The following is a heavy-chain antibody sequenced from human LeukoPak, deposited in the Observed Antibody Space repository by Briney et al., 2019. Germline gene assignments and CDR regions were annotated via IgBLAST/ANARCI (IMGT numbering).Heavy chain of an antibody. CDR2: INPNNTDT. J-gene: IGHJ4*02. Sequence: ASVKVSCKASGYTFTSYDINWVRQSPGQGLEWMGWINPNNTDTNYAQKFQGRVTMTRDTSIRTDYMELTRLTSDDTAIYYCARRGSGYGYDYWGQGTLVTVSS. CDR3: ARRGSGYGYDY. V-gene: IGHV1-2*02. CDR1: GYTFTSYD. D-gene: IGHD5-18*01.